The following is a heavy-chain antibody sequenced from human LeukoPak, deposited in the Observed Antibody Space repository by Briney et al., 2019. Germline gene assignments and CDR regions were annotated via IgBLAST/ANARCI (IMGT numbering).Heavy chain of an antibody. CDR2: IYYSGST. D-gene: IGHD6-19*01. J-gene: IGHJ4*02. V-gene: IGHV4-31*03. CDR1: GGSISSGGYY. Sequence: SETLSLTCTVSGGSISSGGYYWSWIRQHPGKPLEWIGYIYYSGSTYYNPSLKSRVTISVDTSKNQFSLKLSSVTAADTAVYYCARAVAGTAQIDYWGQGTLVTVSS. CDR3: ARAVAGTAQIDY.